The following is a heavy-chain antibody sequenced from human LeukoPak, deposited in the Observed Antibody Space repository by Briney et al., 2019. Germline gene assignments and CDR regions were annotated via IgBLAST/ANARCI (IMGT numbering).Heavy chain of an antibody. CDR3: ASPNPATSSYYYDSSGDFDY. J-gene: IGHJ4*02. Sequence: GGSLRLSCAASGFTFSSYSMNWVRQAPGKGLEWVSSVSSSSSYIYYADSVKGRFTISRDNAKNTLYLQMNSLRAEDTAVYYCASPNPATSSYYYDSSGDFDYWGQGTLVTVSS. CDR2: VSSSSSYI. CDR1: GFTFSSYS. D-gene: IGHD3-22*01. V-gene: IGHV3-21*01.